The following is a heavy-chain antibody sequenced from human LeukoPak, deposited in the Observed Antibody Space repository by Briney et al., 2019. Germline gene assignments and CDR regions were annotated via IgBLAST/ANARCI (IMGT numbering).Heavy chain of an antibody. CDR2: IYTSGST. Sequence: PSETLSLTCTVSGGSISSYYWSWIRQPAGKGLEWIGHIYTSGSTNYNPSLKSRVTMSVDTSKNQFSLKLSSVTAADTAVYYCARWGYDWSAGWFDPWGQGTLVTVSS. V-gene: IGHV4-4*07. D-gene: IGHD5-12*01. CDR1: GGSISSYY. J-gene: IGHJ5*02. CDR3: ARWGYDWSAGWFDP.